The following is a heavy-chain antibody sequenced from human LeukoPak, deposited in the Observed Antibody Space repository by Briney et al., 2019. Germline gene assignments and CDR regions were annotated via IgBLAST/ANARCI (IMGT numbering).Heavy chain of an antibody. V-gene: IGHV4-59*12. CDR3: ARDLKTTVTTSPRDYYGMDV. CDR1: GGSISSYY. J-gene: IGHJ6*02. CDR2: IYYSGST. Sequence: TSSETLSLTCTVSGGSISSYYWSWIRQPPGKGLEWIGYIYYSGSTNYNPSLKSRVTISVDTSKNQFSLKLSSVTAADTAVYYCARDLKTTVTTSPRDYYGMDVWGQGTTVTVSS. D-gene: IGHD4-17*01.